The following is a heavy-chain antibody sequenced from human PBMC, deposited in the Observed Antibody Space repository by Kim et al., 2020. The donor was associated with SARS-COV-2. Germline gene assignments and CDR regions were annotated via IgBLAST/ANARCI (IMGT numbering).Heavy chain of an antibody. Sequence: SETLSLTCTVSGGSISSSSYYWGWIRQPPGKGLEWIGSIYYSGSTYYNPSLKSRVTISADTSKNQFTLKLSSVTAADTAVYYCARGGTAMVRSYFDYWGQGTLVTVSS. CDR2: IYYSGST. J-gene: IGHJ4*02. CDR1: GGSISSSSYY. V-gene: IGHV4-39*06. CDR3: ARGGTAMVRSYFDY. D-gene: IGHD5-18*01.